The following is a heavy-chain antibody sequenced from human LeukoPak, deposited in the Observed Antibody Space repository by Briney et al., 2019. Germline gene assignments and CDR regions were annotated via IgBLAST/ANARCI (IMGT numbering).Heavy chain of an antibody. J-gene: IGHJ4*02. V-gene: IGHV4-59*08. Sequence: SETLSLTCTVSGGSISSYYWSWIRQPPAKGLEGIGYIYYSGSTNYNPSLKSRVTISGDTSKNQFSLILSSVTAADTAVYYCARTSGTYYETDYWGQGTLVTVSS. CDR2: IYYSGST. D-gene: IGHD1-26*01. CDR1: GGSISSYY. CDR3: ARTSGTYYETDY.